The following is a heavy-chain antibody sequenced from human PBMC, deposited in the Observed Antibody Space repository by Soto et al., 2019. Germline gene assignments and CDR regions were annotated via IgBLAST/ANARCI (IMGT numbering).Heavy chain of an antibody. D-gene: IGHD2-8*01. CDR1: GGSISSYY. V-gene: IGHV4-59*08. Sequence: ASETLSLTCTVSGGSISSYYWSWIRQPPGKGLEWIGYIYYSGSTNYNPSLKSRVTISVDTSKNQFSLKLSSVTAADTAVYYCAKTNPVYYYMGVWRKGTTVTVSS. CDR2: IYYSGST. CDR3: AKTNPVYYYMGV. J-gene: IGHJ6*03.